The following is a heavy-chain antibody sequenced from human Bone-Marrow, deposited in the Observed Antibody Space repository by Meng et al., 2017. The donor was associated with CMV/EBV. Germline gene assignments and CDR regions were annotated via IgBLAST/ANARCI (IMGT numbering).Heavy chain of an antibody. D-gene: IGHD3-10*01. CDR1: GFTFSDYY. V-gene: IGHV3-11*04. CDR2: ISSSGSTI. Sequence: GESPKIPCPASGFTFSDYYMSWIRQAPGKGLEWVSYISSSGSTIYYADSVKGRFTISMDNAKNSLYLQMNSLRAEDTAVYYCARDSVLLWFGELKGYYGMDVWGQGTTVTVSS. CDR3: ARDSVLLWFGELKGYYGMDV. J-gene: IGHJ6*02.